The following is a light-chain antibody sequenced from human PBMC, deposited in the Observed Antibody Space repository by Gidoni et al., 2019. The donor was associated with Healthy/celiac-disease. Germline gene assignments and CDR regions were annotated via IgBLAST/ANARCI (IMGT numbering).Light chain of an antibody. J-gene: IGKJ1*01. CDR1: QCVSSN. Sequence: DIVMTHSPATLSVSPGGRATLSCRAIQCVSSNLAWYQQKPRQAPRLLIYGAATRATGIPARFSGGGAGTEFTLTISSRQPEDYAVNYCQQYNNWPPWTFGQGTKVEIK. V-gene: IGKV3-15*01. CDR3: QQYNNWPPWT. CDR2: GAA.